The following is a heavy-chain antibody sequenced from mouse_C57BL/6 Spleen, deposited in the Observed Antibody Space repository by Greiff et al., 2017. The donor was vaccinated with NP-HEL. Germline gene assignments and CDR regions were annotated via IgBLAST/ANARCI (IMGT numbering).Heavy chain of an antibody. Sequence: QVQLQQPGAELVKPGASVKLSCKASGYTFTSYWMHWVKQRPGQGLEWIGMIHPNSGSTNYNEKFKSKATLTVDKSSSTAYMQLSSLTSEDSAVYYCARRGLDDCVCDFDVWGTGATVTVSS. D-gene: IGHD2-10*02. CDR1: GYTFTSYW. V-gene: IGHV1-64*01. CDR2: IHPNSGST. CDR3: ARRGLDDCVCDFDV. J-gene: IGHJ1*03.